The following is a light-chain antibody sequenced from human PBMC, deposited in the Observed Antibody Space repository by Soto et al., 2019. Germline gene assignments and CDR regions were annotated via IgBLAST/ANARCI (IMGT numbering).Light chain of an antibody. Sequence: DIQMTQSPSSLSASVGDRVTISCRASQSISSYLSWYQQKLGKAPKLLIFAASSLESGVPSRFSGSGSGTDYTLTISSLQPEDFATYHCQQSYNMPWTFGQGTKVEI. J-gene: IGKJ1*01. V-gene: IGKV1-39*01. CDR3: QQSYNMPWT. CDR1: QSISSY. CDR2: AAS.